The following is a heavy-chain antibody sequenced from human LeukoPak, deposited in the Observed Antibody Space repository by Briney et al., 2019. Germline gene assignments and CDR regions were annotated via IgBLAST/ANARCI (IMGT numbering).Heavy chain of an antibody. J-gene: IGHJ6*02. CDR2: IYYNGNT. CDR3: ARGRSNYYGMDV. V-gene: IGHV4-59*01. D-gene: IGHD1-26*01. Sequence: TSETLSLTCSVSDGSINSYYWNWIRRAPGKGLEWIGYIYYNGNTNYSPSLKSRVTMSVDTSKNLFSLKVSSVTAADTAVYYCARGRSNYYGMDVWGQGTTVTVSS. CDR1: DGSINSYY.